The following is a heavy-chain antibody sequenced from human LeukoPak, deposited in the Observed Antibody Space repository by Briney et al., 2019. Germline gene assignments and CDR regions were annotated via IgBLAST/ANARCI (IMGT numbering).Heavy chain of an antibody. Sequence: GGSLRLSCAASGFVFSSYGMHWVRQAPGKGLEWVALISYDGSNEFYGDSVKGQFSISRDNSKNTLYLQMNSLRAEDTAVYYCARDRYSSSWYQGSYYGMDVWGQGTTVTISS. J-gene: IGHJ6*02. CDR2: ISYDGSNE. CDR3: ARDRYSSSWYQGSYYGMDV. D-gene: IGHD6-13*01. V-gene: IGHV3-30*03. CDR1: GFVFSSYG.